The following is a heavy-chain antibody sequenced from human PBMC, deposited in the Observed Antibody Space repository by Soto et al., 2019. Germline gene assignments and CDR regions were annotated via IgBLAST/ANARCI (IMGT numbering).Heavy chain of an antibody. J-gene: IGHJ3*02. Sequence: SETLSLTCTVSGGSISSYYWSWIRQPPGKGLEWIGYIYYSGSTNYNPSLKSRVTISVDTSKNQFSLKRRSGTAADTAVYYCARQGYSGLFDLNAFDIWGQGTMVTVSS. V-gene: IGHV4-59*01. CDR3: ARQGYSGLFDLNAFDI. CDR1: GGSISSYY. CDR2: IYYSGST. D-gene: IGHD5-12*01.